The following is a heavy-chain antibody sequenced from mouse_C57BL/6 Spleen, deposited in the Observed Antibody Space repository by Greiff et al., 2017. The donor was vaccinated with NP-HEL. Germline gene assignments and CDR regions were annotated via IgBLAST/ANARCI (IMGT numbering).Heavy chain of an antibody. J-gene: IGHJ1*03. CDR3: ARSAGYYGSSYWYFDV. Sequence: VQLQQSGPELVKPGASVKISCKASGYAFSSSWMNWVKQRPGKGLEWIGRIYPGDGDTNYNGKFKGKATLTADKSSSTAYMQRSSLTSDDSAVYFWARSAGYYGSSYWYFDVWGTGTTVTVSS. V-gene: IGHV1-82*01. CDR2: IYPGDGDT. CDR1: GYAFSSSW. D-gene: IGHD1-1*01.